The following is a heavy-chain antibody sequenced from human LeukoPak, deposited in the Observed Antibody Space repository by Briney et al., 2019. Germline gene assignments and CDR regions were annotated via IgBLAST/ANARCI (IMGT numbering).Heavy chain of an antibody. J-gene: IGHJ5*02. Sequence: SETLSLTCTVSDGSFSHYFWTWIRQPPGKGLEWIGYIYHSGSTYYNPSLKSRVTISVDRSKNQFSLKLSSVTAADTAVYYCARVRFEWFDPWGQGTLVTVSS. CDR1: DGSFSHYF. CDR2: IYHSGST. CDR3: ARVRFEWFDP. D-gene: IGHD3-10*01. V-gene: IGHV4-30-2*01.